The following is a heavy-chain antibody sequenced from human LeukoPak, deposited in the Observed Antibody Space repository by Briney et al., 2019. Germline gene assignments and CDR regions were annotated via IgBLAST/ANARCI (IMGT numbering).Heavy chain of an antibody. CDR1: GGSISSYY. CDR3: ASYEDSSGYIDY. D-gene: IGHD3-22*01. CDR2: IYYSGST. Sequence: PSETLSLTCTVSGGSISSYYWSWVRQPPGKGLEWIGYIYYSGSTNYNPSLKSRVTISVDTSKNPFSLKLSSVTAADTAVYYCASYEDSSGYIDYWGQGTLVTVSS. J-gene: IGHJ4*02. V-gene: IGHV4-59*08.